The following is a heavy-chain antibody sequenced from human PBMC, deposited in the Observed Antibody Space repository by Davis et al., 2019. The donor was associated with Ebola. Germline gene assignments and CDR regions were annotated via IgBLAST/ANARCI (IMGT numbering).Heavy chain of an antibody. V-gene: IGHV3-15*07. CDR1: GFTFSSYS. D-gene: IGHD2-15*01. J-gene: IGHJ4*02. Sequence: GGSLRLSCAASGFTFSSYSMNWVRQAPGKGLEWVGRIKSNIDDGTTEYAAHVKGRFFISRDDWEDTLYLQMNSLTAEDTGVYYCTPGPKDPWGQGTLVIVSA. CDR3: TPGPKDP. CDR2: IKSNIDDGTT.